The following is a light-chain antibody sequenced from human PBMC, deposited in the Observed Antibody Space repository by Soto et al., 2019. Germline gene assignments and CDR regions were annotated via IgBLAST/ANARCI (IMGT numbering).Light chain of an antibody. CDR1: SSDFTGYNY. CDR2: YVS. CDR3: TPFASGHFYV. Sequence: QSALSQPASVSGSPGQSITISCTGTSSDFTGYNYVSWYQQYPGKVPKLLIYYVSDRPSGVYNRFYGSKSGKTASLTISGLQAEDEADYFCTPFASGHFYVFGNGKKVTVL. V-gene: IGLV2-14*03. J-gene: IGLJ1*01.